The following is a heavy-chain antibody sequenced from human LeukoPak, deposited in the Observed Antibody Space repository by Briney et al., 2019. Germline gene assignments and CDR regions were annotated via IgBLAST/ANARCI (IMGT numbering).Heavy chain of an antibody. CDR3: AKDLPSKYSSGWYSYYYGMDV. CDR2: ISGSGGST. J-gene: IGHJ6*02. CDR1: GFTFSSYA. Sequence: GGSLRLSCAASGFTFSSYAMGWVRQAPGKGLEWVSAISGSGGSTYYADSVKGRFTISRDNSKNTLYLQMNSLRAEDTAVYYCAKDLPSKYSSGWYSYYYGMDVWGQGTTVTVSS. V-gene: IGHV3-23*01. D-gene: IGHD6-19*01.